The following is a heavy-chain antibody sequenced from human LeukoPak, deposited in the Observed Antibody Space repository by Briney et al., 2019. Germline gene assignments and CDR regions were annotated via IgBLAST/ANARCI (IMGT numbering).Heavy chain of an antibody. Sequence: SETLSLTCAVSGGSISSGGYSWSWIRQPPGKGLEWIGSVFYTGSSYYNPSLKSRVTIFVDTSKNQLSLKLSSVTAAGTALYYCASSYGVLICFDSWGQGTLVTVSS. V-gene: IGHV4-30-2*03. J-gene: IGHJ4*02. D-gene: IGHD3-9*01. CDR1: GGSISSGGYS. CDR2: VFYTGSS. CDR3: ASSYGVLICFDS.